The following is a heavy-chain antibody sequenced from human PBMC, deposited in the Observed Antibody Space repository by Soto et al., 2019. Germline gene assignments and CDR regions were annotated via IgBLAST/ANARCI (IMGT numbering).Heavy chain of an antibody. J-gene: IGHJ4*02. Sequence: QVQLVESGGGVVQPGRSLRLSCAASGFTFSSYGMHWVRQAPGKGLEWVAVIWYDGSNKYYADSVKGRFTISRDNSKNTLYLQMNSLRAEDTAVHYCAREGNQLQDYWGLGTLVTVSS. V-gene: IGHV3-33*01. CDR2: IWYDGSNK. CDR1: GFTFSSYG. D-gene: IGHD2-2*01. CDR3: AREGNQLQDY.